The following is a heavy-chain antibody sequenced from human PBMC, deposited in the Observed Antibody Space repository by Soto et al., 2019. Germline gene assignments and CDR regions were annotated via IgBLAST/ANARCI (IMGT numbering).Heavy chain of an antibody. CDR1: GGSISSGGYY. J-gene: IGHJ6*02. V-gene: IGHV4-31*01. Sequence: QVQLQESGPGLVKPSQTLSLTCTVSGGSISSGGYYWSWIRQHPGKGLEWIGYIYPGDSDTRYSPSFQGQVTISADKSISTAYLQWSSLKASDTAMYYCARRPKRRIAAAGTYYYYGMDVWGQGTTVTVSS. D-gene: IGHD6-13*01. CDR2: IYPGDSDT. CDR3: ARRPKRRIAAAGTYYYYGMDV.